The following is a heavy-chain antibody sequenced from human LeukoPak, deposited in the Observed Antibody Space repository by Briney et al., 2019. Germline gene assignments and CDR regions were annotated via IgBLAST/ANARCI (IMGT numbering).Heavy chain of an antibody. CDR3: ARLSYRHDY. CDR1: GGSFSGYY. J-gene: IGHJ4*02. CDR2: INHSGST. Sequence: SETLSLTCAVYGGSFSGYYWSWIRQPPGKGLEWIGEINHSGSTNYNPSLKSRVTISVDTSKNQFSLELSSVTAADTVVYYCARLSYRHDYWGQGTLVTVSS. D-gene: IGHD3-16*02. V-gene: IGHV4-34*01.